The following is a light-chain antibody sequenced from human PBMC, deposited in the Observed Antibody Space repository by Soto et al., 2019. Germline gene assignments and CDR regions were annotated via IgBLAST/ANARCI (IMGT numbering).Light chain of an antibody. CDR1: SGDVGGYNF. V-gene: IGLV2-14*01. Sequence: QSVLTQPASVSGSPGQSITISCTGTSGDVGGYNFVSWYQQHPGKAPKLMIYDVSDRPSGVSNRFSASKSGNTASLTISGLQAEDEADYYCSSYTSSTTLVFGTGTKVTVL. J-gene: IGLJ1*01. CDR2: DVS. CDR3: SSYTSSTTLV.